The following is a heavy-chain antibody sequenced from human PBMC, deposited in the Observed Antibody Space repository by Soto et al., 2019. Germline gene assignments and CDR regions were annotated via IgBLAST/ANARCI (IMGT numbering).Heavy chain of an antibody. V-gene: IGHV3-30*18. CDR1: GFTFSSYG. D-gene: IGHD1-26*01. J-gene: IGHJ6*02. CDR3: AKDVVVGAITGLGDYYYYYGMDV. CDR2: ISYDGSNK. Sequence: QVQLVESGGGVVQPGRSLRLSCAASGFTFSSYGMHWVRQAPGKGLEWVAVISYDGSNKYYADSVKGRFTISRDNSKNTLYLQMNSLRAEDTAVYYCAKDVVVGAITGLGDYYYYYGMDVWGQGTTVTVSS.